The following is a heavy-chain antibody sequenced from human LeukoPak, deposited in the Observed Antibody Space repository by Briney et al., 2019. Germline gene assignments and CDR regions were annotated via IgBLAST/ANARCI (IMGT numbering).Heavy chain of an antibody. V-gene: IGHV3-30*03. CDR2: ISYDGSNK. D-gene: IGHD6-6*01. CDR1: GFTFSSYG. J-gene: IGHJ3*02. CDR3: ARDRLVAARRNTDAFDI. Sequence: GGSLRLSCATSGFTFSSYGMHWVRQAPGKGLEWVAVISYDGSNKYYADSVKGRFTISRDNAKNSLYLQMNSLRAEDTAVYYCARDRLVAARRNTDAFDIWGQGTMVTVSS.